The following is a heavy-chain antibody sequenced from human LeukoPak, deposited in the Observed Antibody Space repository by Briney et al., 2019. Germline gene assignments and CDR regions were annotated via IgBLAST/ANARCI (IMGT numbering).Heavy chain of an antibody. V-gene: IGHV4-61*02. D-gene: IGHD2-8*02. CDR2: IYTSGST. Sequence: SETLSLTCTVSGGSISSGSYYWSWIRQPAGKGLEWIGRIYTSGSTNYNPSLKSRVTISVDTSKNQFSLKLSSVTAADTAVYYCAGLPGGYFDYWGQGTLVTVSS. J-gene: IGHJ4*02. CDR1: GGSISSGSYY. CDR3: AGLPGGYFDY.